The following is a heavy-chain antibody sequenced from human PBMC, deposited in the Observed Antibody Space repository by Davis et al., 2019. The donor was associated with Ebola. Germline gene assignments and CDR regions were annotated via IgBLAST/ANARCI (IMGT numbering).Heavy chain of an antibody. CDR3: ARVGYSPYYYYGMDV. Sequence: SVKVSCKASGGTFSSYAISWVRQAPGQGLEWMGRIIPILGIANYAQKFQGRVTITADKSTSTAYMELSSLRSEDTAVYYCARVGYSPYYYYGMDVWGQGTTVTVSS. V-gene: IGHV1-69*04. J-gene: IGHJ6*02. CDR1: GGTFSSYA. D-gene: IGHD2-15*01. CDR2: IIPILGIA.